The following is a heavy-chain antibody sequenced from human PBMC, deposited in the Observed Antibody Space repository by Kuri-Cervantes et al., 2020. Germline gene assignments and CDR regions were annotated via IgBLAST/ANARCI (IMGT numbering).Heavy chain of an antibody. CDR2: ISGSGGST. Sequence: GESLKISCAASGFTFSSYAMSWVRQAPGKGLEWVSAISGSGGSTYYADSVKGRFTISRDNSKNTLHLQMNSLRAEDTAVYYCARDTGYSSGWQYFDYWGQGTLVTVSS. D-gene: IGHD6-19*01. J-gene: IGHJ4*02. CDR1: GFTFSSYA. CDR3: ARDTGYSSGWQYFDY. V-gene: IGHV3-23*01.